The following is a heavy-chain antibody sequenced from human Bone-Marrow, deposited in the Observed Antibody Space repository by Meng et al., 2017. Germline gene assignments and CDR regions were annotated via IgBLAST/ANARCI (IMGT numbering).Heavy chain of an antibody. CDR1: GYNFPDYY. D-gene: IGHD6-19*01. CDR3: AREGWAWLEYYYYYYGMDV. J-gene: IGHJ6*02. V-gene: IGHV1-2*06. CDR2: INPKSGDT. Sequence: ASVKVSCKPSGYNFPDYYIHWVRRAPGQGLEWMGRINPKSGDTHYAQKFQARVTMTGDTSISTAYMELSGLRSDDTAMYYCAREGWAWLEYYYYYYGMDVWGQGTTVTVSS.